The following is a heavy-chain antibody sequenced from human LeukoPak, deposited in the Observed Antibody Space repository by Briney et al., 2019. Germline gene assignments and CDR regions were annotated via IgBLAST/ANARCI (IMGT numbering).Heavy chain of an antibody. J-gene: IGHJ4*02. CDR1: GFTFSCYA. CDR3: SPDYSEFSGGIFDY. V-gene: IGHV3-23*01. Sequence: GGSLRLSCAASGFTFSCYAMSWVRQAPGKGLEWVSAISGSGGSTYYADSVKGRFTISRDNSKNTLYLQMHRLRAEDSVVYYLSPDYSEFSGGIFDYWGQGTLVTVSS. CDR2: ISGSGGST. D-gene: IGHD2-15*01.